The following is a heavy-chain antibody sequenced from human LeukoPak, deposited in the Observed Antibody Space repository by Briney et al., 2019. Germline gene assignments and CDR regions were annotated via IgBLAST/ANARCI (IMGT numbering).Heavy chain of an antibody. V-gene: IGHV3-48*01. J-gene: IGHJ1*01. CDR3: ARDRDTQWLAH. D-gene: IGHD6-19*01. CDR1: GFTFNRYS. Sequence: PGGSLRLSCAASGFTFNRYSMIWVRQAPGKGLEWVSYISSSSTTVYYADSVKGRFTISRDNAKNSLYLQMNSLRAEDTALYYCARDRDTQWLAHWGQGTLVTVSS. CDR2: ISSSSTTV.